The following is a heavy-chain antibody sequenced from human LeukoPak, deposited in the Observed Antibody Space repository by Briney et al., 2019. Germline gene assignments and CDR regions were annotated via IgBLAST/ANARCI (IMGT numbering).Heavy chain of an antibody. CDR1: GYTFTSYG. J-gene: IGHJ4*02. Sequence: ASVKVSCKASGYTFTSYGISWVRQAPGQGLEWMGWINPNSGGTNYAQKFQGRVTMTRDTSISTAYMELSRLRSDDTAVYYCARDHCTDGVCYTWLGYWGQGTLVTVSS. CDR2: INPNSGGT. V-gene: IGHV1-2*02. CDR3: ARDHCTDGVCYTWLGY. D-gene: IGHD2-8*01.